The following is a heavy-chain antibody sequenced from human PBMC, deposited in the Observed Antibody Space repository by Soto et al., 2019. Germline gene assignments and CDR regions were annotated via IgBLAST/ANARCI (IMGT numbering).Heavy chain of an antibody. CDR2: LRSSDGLI. Sequence: EVQVVESGGGLVQPGGSLRLYCAASGFTLSSYEMNWVRQAPGKGLEWVSYLRSSDGLIYYADSVKGRFTISRDNAKNSLYLQMNSLRAEDTAVYYCAREGENAGRDAFDIWGQRTMVTVSS. CDR3: AREGENAGRDAFDI. J-gene: IGHJ3*02. D-gene: IGHD3-10*01. V-gene: IGHV3-48*03. CDR1: GFTLSSYE.